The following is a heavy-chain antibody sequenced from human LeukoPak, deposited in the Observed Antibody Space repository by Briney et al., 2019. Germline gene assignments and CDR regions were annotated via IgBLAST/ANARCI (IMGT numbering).Heavy chain of an antibody. V-gene: IGHV3-7*01. CDR3: VRVRQGD. CDR2: INQDEREK. J-gene: IGHJ4*02. Sequence: GGSLRLSCAASGFTFSSYWMSWVRQAPGKGLEWVANINQDEREKYYVDSVRGRFTISRDNAKNSLYLQMNNLRVEDTALYYCVRVRQGDWGQGALVIVSS. CDR1: GFTFSSYW. D-gene: IGHD3-16*01.